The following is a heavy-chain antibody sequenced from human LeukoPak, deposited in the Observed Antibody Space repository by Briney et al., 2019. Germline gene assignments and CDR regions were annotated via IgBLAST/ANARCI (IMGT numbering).Heavy chain of an antibody. CDR3: ARHSSSWYSGHYMDV. V-gene: IGHV1-69*05. Sequence: SVKVSCKASGGTFSSYAISWVRQAPGQGLEWLGGIIPIFGTANYAQKFQGRVTITTDESTSTAYMELSSLRSEDTAVYYCARHSSSWYSGHYMDVWGKGTTVTVSS. D-gene: IGHD6-13*01. CDR2: IIPIFGTA. CDR1: GGTFSSYA. J-gene: IGHJ6*03.